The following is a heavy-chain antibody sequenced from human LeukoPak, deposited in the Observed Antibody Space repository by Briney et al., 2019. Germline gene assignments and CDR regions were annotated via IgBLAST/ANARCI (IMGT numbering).Heavy chain of an antibody. D-gene: IGHD1-26*01. Sequence: GGSLRLSCAASGFTLSSYAMSWVRQAPGKGLEWVSAISVSGGSTYYADSVEGRFTIARDNSKNTLYLQMNSVRAEDTAVYYCARGGELLSFGVKYAFDIWGKGTMVTVSS. V-gene: IGHV3-23*01. J-gene: IGHJ3*02. CDR1: GFTLSSYA. CDR2: ISVSGGST. CDR3: ARGGELLSFGVKYAFDI.